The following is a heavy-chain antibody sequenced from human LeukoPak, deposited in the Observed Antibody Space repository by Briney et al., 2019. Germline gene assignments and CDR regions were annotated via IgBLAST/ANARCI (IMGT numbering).Heavy chain of an antibody. CDR3: ARMGDSGDEGESDY. Sequence: VASVKVSCKASGYTFTSYGISWVRQAPGQGLEWMGWISAYNGNTNYAQKLQGRVTMTTDTSTSTAYMELRSLRSDDTAVCYCARMGDSGDEGESDYWGQGTLVTVSS. V-gene: IGHV1-18*04. D-gene: IGHD5-12*01. CDR2: ISAYNGNT. J-gene: IGHJ4*02. CDR1: GYTFTSYG.